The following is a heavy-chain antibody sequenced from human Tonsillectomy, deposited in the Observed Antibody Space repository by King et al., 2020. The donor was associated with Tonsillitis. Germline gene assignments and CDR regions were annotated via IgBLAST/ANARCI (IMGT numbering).Heavy chain of an antibody. J-gene: IGHJ2*01. V-gene: IGHV1-46*01. CDR1: GYSFTNYY. CDR3: AREGGSFRHFDL. D-gene: IGHD2/OR15-2a*01. Sequence: EQLVQSGAEVKEPGASLKVSCKASGYSFTNYYMHWVRQAPGQRLEWMGLINPSGTGTGYAQNFQGRITMTRDMSTGTDYKELSSLRSDDTAVYYCAREGGSFRHFDLWGRGTLVTVSS. CDR2: INPSGTGT.